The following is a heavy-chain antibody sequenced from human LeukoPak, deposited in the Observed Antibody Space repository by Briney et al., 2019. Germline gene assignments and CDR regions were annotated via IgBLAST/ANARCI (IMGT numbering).Heavy chain of an antibody. Sequence: ASVKVSCKASGYSFTGHYMHWVRQAPGQGLEWMGWINPKSGGTNYAQKFQGRVTMTRDTSISTAYMDMSSLRSDDTAVYYCASSSSSWWFDDYYYYMDVWGKGTTVTVSS. D-gene: IGHD6-13*01. J-gene: IGHJ6*03. CDR2: INPKSGGT. V-gene: IGHV1-2*02. CDR3: ASSSSSWWFDDYYYYMDV. CDR1: GYSFTGHY.